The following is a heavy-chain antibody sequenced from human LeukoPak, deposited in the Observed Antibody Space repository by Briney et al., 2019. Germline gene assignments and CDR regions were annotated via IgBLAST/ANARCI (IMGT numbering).Heavy chain of an antibody. J-gene: IGHJ4*02. Sequence: GGSLRLSCAASGFTFNNYWMHWVRQAPGKGLVWVSRINNDESSTHYADSVKGRFTISRGNSKNTLYLQMNSLRAEDTAVYYCAAHSSGYYVPFDYWGQGTLVTVSS. D-gene: IGHD3-22*01. V-gene: IGHV3-74*01. CDR3: AAHSSGYYVPFDY. CDR2: INNDESST. CDR1: GFTFNNYW.